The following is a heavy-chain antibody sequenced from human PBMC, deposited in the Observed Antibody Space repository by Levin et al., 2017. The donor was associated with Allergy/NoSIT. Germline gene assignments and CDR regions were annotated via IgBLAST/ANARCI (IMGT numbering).Heavy chain of an antibody. CDR2: ISKSGST. CDR3: ARDTCIEPSVTGCYYILDV. J-gene: IGHJ6*02. V-gene: IGHV4-59*01. D-gene: IGHD6-13*01. Sequence: SETLSLTCAVSGDSISNYYWTWVRQPPGKELEWIGHISKSGSTNYNPSLKGRLTMSIDTSENQFSLKLSSVTAADTAVYYCARDTCIEPSVTGCYYILDVWGQGTTVTVSS. CDR1: GDSISNYY.